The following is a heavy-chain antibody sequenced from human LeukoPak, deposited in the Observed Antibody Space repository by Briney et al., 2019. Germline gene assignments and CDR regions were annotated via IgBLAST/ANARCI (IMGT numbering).Heavy chain of an antibody. J-gene: IGHJ5*02. CDR1: IGSFSAYY. D-gene: IGHD2-2*01. CDR2: ISHSGST. Sequence: SETLSLTCAVYIGSFSAYYWSWIRQPPGKGLEWIGEISHSGSTNYNLSFQSRITISVDKYKNQFSLTLSSGTAADTAVYYCARGRGDGVVVQAAMRFAWFDPWGQGTLVAVSS. V-gene: IGHV4-34*01. CDR3: ARGRGDGVVVQAAMRFAWFDP.